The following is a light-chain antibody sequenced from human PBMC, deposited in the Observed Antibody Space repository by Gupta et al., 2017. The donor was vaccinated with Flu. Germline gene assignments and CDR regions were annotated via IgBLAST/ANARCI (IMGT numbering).Light chain of an antibody. V-gene: IGKV1-39*01. Sequence: DIQLTHSPSSFSASVGDRVTITCRASQSISSYLNWYQQKPGKAPKLLIYAASSLQSGVPSRFSGSGSGTDFTLTISSLQPEDFATYYCQQCYSTWLTFGGGTKVEIK. CDR1: QSISSY. CDR2: AAS. J-gene: IGKJ4*01. CDR3: QQCYSTWLT.